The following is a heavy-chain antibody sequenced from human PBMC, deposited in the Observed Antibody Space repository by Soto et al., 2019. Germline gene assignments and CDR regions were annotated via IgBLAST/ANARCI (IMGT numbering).Heavy chain of an antibody. CDR1: GYTFTSYG. CDR2: ISAYNGNT. CDR3: ARGMEGMEYSSSSGHYYYYYYMDV. V-gene: IGHV1-18*01. D-gene: IGHD6-6*01. Sequence: QVQLVQSGAEVKKPGASVKVSCKASGYTFTSYGISWVRQAPGQGLEWMGWISAYNGNTNYAQKLQGRVTMTTDTSTSTAYMELRSLRSDDTAVYYCARGMEGMEYSSSSGHYYYYYYMDVWGKGTTVTVSS. J-gene: IGHJ6*03.